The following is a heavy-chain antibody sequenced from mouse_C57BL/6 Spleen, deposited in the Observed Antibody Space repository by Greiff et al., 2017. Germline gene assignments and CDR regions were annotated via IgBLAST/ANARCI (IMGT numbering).Heavy chain of an antibody. CDR3: AREAGSSYYAMDY. V-gene: IGHV5-4*01. J-gene: IGHJ4*01. Sequence: DVQLVESGGGLVKPGGSLKLSCAASGFTFSSYAMSWVRQTPEKRLEWVATISDGGSYTYYPDNVKGRFTISRDNAKNNLYLQMSHLKSEDTAMYYCAREAGSSYYAMDYWGQGTSVTVSS. D-gene: IGHD1-1*01. CDR1: GFTFSSYA. CDR2: ISDGGSYT.